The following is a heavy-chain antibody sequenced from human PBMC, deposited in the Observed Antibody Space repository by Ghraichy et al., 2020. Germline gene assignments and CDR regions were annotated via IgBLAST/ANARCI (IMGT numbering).Heavy chain of an antibody. J-gene: IGHJ4*01. CDR1: GGSISSYY. CDR3: ARDCGPGSSSGWRGVDY. CDR2: IYYSGST. D-gene: IGHD6-19*01. V-gene: IGHV4-59*01. Sequence: SETLSLTCTVSGGSISSYYWSWIRQPQGKGLEWIGYIYYSGSTNYNPSLKSRVTISVDTSKNQFSLKLSSVTAADTAVYYCARDCGPGSSSGWRGVDYWGHVTLVTVSS.